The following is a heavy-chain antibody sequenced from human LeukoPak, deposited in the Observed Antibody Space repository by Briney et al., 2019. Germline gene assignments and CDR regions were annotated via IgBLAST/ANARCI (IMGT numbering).Heavy chain of an antibody. J-gene: IGHJ3*02. CDR2: IYYSGST. D-gene: IGHD3-22*01. V-gene: IGHV4-39*07. CDR3: ARGYYDSSLDI. Sequence: SETLSLTCTVSGGSISITSYYWGWIRQPPGKGLEWIGSIYYSGSTYYNPSLKSRVTISLDTSKKQFSLKLSSVTAADTAVYYCARGYYDSSLDIWGQGTMVTVSS. CDR1: GGSISITSYY.